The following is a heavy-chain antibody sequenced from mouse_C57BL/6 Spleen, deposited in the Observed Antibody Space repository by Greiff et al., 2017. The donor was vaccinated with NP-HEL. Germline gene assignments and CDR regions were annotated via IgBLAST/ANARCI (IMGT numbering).Heavy chain of an antibody. V-gene: IGHV1-69*01. Sequence: QVQLQQPGAELVMPGASVKLSCKASGYTFTSYWMHWVKQRPGQGLEWIGAIDPSDSYTNYNQKFKGKSTLTVDKSSSTAYMQLSSLTSEDSAVYYCARRSYGSSPYWYFDVWGTGTTVTVSS. CDR2: IDPSDSYT. CDR1: GYTFTSYW. CDR3: ARRSYGSSPYWYFDV. J-gene: IGHJ1*03. D-gene: IGHD1-1*01.